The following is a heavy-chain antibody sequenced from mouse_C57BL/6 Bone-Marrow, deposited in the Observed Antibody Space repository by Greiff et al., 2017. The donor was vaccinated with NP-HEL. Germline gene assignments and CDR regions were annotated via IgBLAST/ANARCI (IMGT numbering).Heavy chain of an antibody. J-gene: IGHJ4*01. V-gene: IGHV1-61*01. CDR1: GYTFTSYW. CDR3: ARSSNYPYYAMDY. CDR2: IYPSDSET. Sequence: VQLQQPGAELVRPGSSVKLSCKASGYTFTSYWMDWVKQRPRQGLEWIGNIYPSDSETHYNQKFKDKATLTVDKSSSTAYMQLSSLTSEDSAVYYCARSSNYPYYAMDYWGQGTSVTVSS. D-gene: IGHD2-5*01.